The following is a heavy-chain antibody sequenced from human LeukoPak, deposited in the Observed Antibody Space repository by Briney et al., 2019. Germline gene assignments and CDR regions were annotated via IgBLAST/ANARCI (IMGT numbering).Heavy chain of an antibody. CDR3: ARGSGSYAMDV. CDR1: GFTFDDYA. Sequence: PGGSLRLSCAASGFTFDDYAMHWVRQAPGKGLEWVSGISWNSGSIGYADSVKGRFTISRDNAKNSLYLQMNSLRAEDTAIYYCARGSGSYAMDVWGQGTTVTVSS. V-gene: IGHV3-9*01. D-gene: IGHD1-26*01. J-gene: IGHJ6*02. CDR2: ISWNSGSI.